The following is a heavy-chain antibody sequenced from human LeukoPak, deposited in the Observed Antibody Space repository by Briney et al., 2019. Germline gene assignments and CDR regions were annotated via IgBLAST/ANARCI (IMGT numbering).Heavy chain of an antibody. D-gene: IGHD1-7*01. CDR1: GFTFSSYG. Sequence: GGSLRLSCAASGFTFSSYGMHWVRQAPGKGLEWVAFIRYDGSNKYYADSVKGRFTISRDNSKNTMYLQMNSLRAEDTAVYYCAKEGTRPYYFDYWGQGTLVTVSS. J-gene: IGHJ4*02. CDR2: IRYDGSNK. V-gene: IGHV3-30*02. CDR3: AKEGTRPYYFDY.